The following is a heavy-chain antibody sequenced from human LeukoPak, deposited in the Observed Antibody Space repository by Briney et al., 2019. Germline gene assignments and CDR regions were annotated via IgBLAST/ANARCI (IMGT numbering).Heavy chain of an antibody. CDR1: GFTFTNVW. D-gene: IGHD3-16*01. CDR2: IISISGGGTS. V-gene: IGHV3-15*05. CDR3: ATERSRFFDN. J-gene: IGHJ4*02. Sequence: QPGGSLRLSCAASGFTFTNVWMSWVRQAPGKGLEWVGRIISISGGGTSDYPAPVKGRFTISRDDSKNTLYLQMNSLNTDDTALYFCATERSRFFDNWGQGTLVTVSS.